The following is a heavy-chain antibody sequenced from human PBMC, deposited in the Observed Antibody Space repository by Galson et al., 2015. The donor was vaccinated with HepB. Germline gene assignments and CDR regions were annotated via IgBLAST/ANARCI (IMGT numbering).Heavy chain of an antibody. CDR2: IYYSGST. CDR3: AREGGSYSGSYYNDY. J-gene: IGHJ4*02. V-gene: IGHV4-59*01. Sequence: SETLSLTCTVSGGSISSYYWSWIRQPPGKGLEWIGYIYYSGSTNYNPSLKRRVTISVDTSKNQFSLKLSSVTAADTAVYYCAREGGSYSGSYYNDYWGQGTLVTVSS. CDR1: GGSISSYY. D-gene: IGHD1-26*01.